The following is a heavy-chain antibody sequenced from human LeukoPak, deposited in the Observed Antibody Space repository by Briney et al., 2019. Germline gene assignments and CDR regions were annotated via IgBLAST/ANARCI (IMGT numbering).Heavy chain of an antibody. CDR3: ARDYSMTHAFDI. CDR2: IYSTGST. CDR1: GGSMSDYY. D-gene: IGHD1-26*01. J-gene: IGHJ3*02. V-gene: IGHV4-59*01. Sequence: VRPSETLSLTCTVSGGSMSDYYWSWIRQPPGKGLEWIGYIYSTGSTNYNPSLKSRITISLDTSKNQFSLKLSSVTAADTALYYCARDYSMTHAFDIWGQGTLVTVSS.